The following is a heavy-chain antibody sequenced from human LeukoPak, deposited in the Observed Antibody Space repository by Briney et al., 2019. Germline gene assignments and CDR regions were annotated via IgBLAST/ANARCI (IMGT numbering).Heavy chain of an antibody. CDR3: ARWTYP. Sequence: GGSLRLSCAVSGFTLSDTFMSWVRQTPAKGLEWVSVIYSGGSTFYADPVKGRFTTFRDNSKNTVYLQMNNVKVEDTAVYFCARWTYPWGPGTLVTVSS. CDR1: GFTLSDTF. D-gene: IGHD3/OR15-3a*01. V-gene: IGHV3-53*01. J-gene: IGHJ5*02. CDR2: IYSGGST.